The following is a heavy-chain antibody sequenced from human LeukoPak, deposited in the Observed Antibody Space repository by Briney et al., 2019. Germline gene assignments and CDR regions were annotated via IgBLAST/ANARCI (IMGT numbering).Heavy chain of an antibody. D-gene: IGHD3-10*01. CDR1: GFTFSRYA. J-gene: IGHJ3*02. CDR2: ISGSGGST. CDR3: AKVANRGWGDAFDI. Sequence: GGSLRLSCAASGFTFSRYAMSWVRQAPGKGLEWVASISGSGGSTKYADSVKGRFTISRDNSKNTLYLQMNSLRAEDTAVYYCAKVANRGWGDAFDIWGQGTMVTVSS. V-gene: IGHV3-23*01.